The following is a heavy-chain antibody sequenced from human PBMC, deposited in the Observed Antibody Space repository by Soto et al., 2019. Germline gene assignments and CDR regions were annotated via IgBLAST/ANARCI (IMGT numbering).Heavy chain of an antibody. D-gene: IGHD2-21*02. CDR3: ARVFSLRGGNSYFDY. Sequence: SETLSLTCTVSGGSISSSSYYWGWIRQPPGKGLEWIGSIYYSGSTYHNPSLKSRVIISVDTSKNQFSLKLSSVTAADTAVYYCARVFSLRGGNSYFDYWGQGTLVTVSP. CDR1: GGSISSSSYY. CDR2: IYYSGST. J-gene: IGHJ4*02. V-gene: IGHV4-39*07.